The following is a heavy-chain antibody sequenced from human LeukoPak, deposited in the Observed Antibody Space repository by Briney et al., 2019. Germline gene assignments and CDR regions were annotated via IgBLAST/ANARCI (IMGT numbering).Heavy chain of an antibody. CDR2: IYTSGST. J-gene: IGHJ6*03. V-gene: IGHV4-4*07. CDR1: GGSISSYY. D-gene: IGHD2-2*01. CDR3: ARGKRAAAHYYMDV. Sequence: PSETLSLTCTVSGGSISSYYWSWIRQPAGKGLEWIGRIYTSGSTNYNPSLKSRVTISVDTSKNQFSLKLSSVTAADTAVYYCARGKRAAAHYYMDVWGKGTTVTVS.